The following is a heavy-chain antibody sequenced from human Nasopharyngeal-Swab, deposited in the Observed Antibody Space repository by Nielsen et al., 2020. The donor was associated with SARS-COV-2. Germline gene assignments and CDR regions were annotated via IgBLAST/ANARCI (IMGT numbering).Heavy chain of an antibody. V-gene: IGHV5-51*01. Sequence: GGSLRLSCKGSGYSFTSYWIGWVRQMPGKVLEWMGIIYPGDSDTRYSPSFQGQVTISADKSISTAYLQWSSLKASDTAMYYCARHVNSIAVAGIDYWGQGTLVTVSS. CDR2: IYPGDSDT. CDR3: ARHVNSIAVAGIDY. CDR1: GYSFTSYW. D-gene: IGHD6-19*01. J-gene: IGHJ4*02.